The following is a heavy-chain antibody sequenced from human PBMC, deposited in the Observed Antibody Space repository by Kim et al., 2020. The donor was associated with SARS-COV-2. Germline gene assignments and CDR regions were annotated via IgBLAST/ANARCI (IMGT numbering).Heavy chain of an antibody. CDR1: GFALTSYW. Sequence: GGSLRLSCAASGFALTSYWMAWVRQAPGKGLEWVANMNKDGGVEHYADSVTGRFFISRDNVKNSLYLQMNSLRAEDTAVYYCARDFNPRDSSWWFDAFDIWGQGTGVTVSS. J-gene: IGHJ3*02. CDR3: ARDFNPRDSSWWFDAFDI. D-gene: IGHD6-13*01. V-gene: IGHV3-7*01. CDR2: MNKDGGVE.